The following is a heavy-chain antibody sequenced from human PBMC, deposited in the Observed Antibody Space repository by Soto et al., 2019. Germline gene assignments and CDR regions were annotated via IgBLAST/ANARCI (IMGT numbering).Heavy chain of an antibody. CDR2: IYYSGST. J-gene: IGHJ4*02. CDR3: ARVAGYDSSGELDY. V-gene: IGHV4-30-4*01. Sequence: QVQLQESGPGLLKPSQTLSLTCSVSGGSISSSDYYWGRIRQPPGKGLEWIGYIYYSGSTYYNPSLKSRVTISVDTSKNQFSLKLSSVTAADTAVYYCARVAGYDSSGELDYWGQGTLVTVSS. D-gene: IGHD3-22*01. CDR1: GGSISSSDYY.